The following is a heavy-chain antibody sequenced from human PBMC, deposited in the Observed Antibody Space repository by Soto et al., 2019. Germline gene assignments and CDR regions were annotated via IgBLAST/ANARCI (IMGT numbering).Heavy chain of an antibody. J-gene: IGHJ6*02. CDR2: IYYSGDR. CDR1: GGPVSSANYY. V-gene: IGHV4-31*03. Sequence: QVQLQESGPGLVKPSETLTLTCTVSGGPVSSANYYWSWIRQHPQKGLEWIGTIYYSGDRNYNPSLQSRVTISIDTSKKQFSLEMTSVTAADTAVYFCARTQSRYNWDDRSYKYYGMDVWGQGATVTVPS. CDR3: ARTQSRYNWDDRSYKYYGMDV. D-gene: IGHD1-20*01.